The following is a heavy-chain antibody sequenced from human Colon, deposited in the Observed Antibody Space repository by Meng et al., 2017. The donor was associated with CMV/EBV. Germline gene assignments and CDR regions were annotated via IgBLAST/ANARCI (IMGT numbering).Heavy chain of an antibody. CDR1: GFTFSSKW. Sequence: EVQLGGSGGGRVQPGVSLRLSCAASGFTFSSKWMHWVRQGPGKGLVWVSRINTDGSTTYYADSVKGRFTISRDNAKNTLYLQMNSLRAEDTAVYYCASRDYWGQGTLVTVSS. CDR2: INTDGSTT. V-gene: IGHV3-74*01. J-gene: IGHJ4*02. CDR3: ASRDY.